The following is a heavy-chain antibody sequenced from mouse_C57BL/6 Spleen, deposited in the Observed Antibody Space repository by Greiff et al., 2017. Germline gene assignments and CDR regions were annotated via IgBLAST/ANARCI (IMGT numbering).Heavy chain of an antibody. Sequence: QVQLQQSGAELVKPGASVKISCKASGYAFSSYWMNWVKQRPGKGLEWIGQIYPGDGDTNYNGKFKGKATLTAAKSSSTAYMQLSSLTSEDSAVYFCARAGRNPGYFDVWGTGTTVTVSS. V-gene: IGHV1-80*01. J-gene: IGHJ1*03. CDR2: IYPGDGDT. CDR3: ARAGRNPGYFDV. CDR1: GYAFSSYW. D-gene: IGHD1-1*01.